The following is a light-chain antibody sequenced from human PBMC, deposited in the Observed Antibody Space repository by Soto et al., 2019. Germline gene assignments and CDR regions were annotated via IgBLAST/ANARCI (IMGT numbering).Light chain of an antibody. CDR3: SSYTSSITRV. Sequence: QSALTQPASVSRSPGQPIAITNTGTSSDVGGYNYVSPYQLHPDEAPKLIIYDVSNRPSGVSNRFSGSKSGNTASLTISGLQPEDEADYYCSSYTSSITRVFGTGTKVTVL. CDR1: SSDVGGYNY. CDR2: DVS. J-gene: IGLJ1*01. V-gene: IGLV2-14*01.